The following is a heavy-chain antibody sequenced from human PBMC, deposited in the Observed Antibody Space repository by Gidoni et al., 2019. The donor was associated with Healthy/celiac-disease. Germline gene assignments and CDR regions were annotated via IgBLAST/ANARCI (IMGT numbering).Heavy chain of an antibody. CDR1: GFTFDDYA. V-gene: IGHV3-9*01. D-gene: IGHD3-22*01. J-gene: IGHJ6*02. CDR2: ISWNSGSI. Sequence: EVQLVESGGGLVQPGRSLRLSCAASGFTFDDYAMHWVRQAPGKGLEWVSGISWNSGSIGYADSVKGRFTISRDNAKNSLYLQMNSLRAEDTALYYCAKDMVPYYYDSSGFPPEDYYYYGMDVWGQGTTVTVSS. CDR3: AKDMVPYYYDSSGFPPEDYYYYGMDV.